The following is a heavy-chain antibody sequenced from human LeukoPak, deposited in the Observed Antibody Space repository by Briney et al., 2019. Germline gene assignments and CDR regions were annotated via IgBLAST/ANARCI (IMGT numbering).Heavy chain of an antibody. CDR2: ISSSSSYI. V-gene: IGHV3-21*01. Sequence: GGSLRLSCAASGFTFSSYSMNWVRQAPGKGLEWVSSISSSSSYIYYADSVKGRFTISRDNAKNSLYLQMNSLRAEDTAVYYCASDFWSGYHVFDYWGQGTLVTVSS. J-gene: IGHJ4*02. D-gene: IGHD3-3*01. CDR1: GFTFSSYS. CDR3: ASDFWSGYHVFDY.